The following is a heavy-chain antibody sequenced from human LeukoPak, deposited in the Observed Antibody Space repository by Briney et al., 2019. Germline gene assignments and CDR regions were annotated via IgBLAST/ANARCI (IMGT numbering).Heavy chain of an antibody. D-gene: IGHD3-3*01. J-gene: IGHJ4*02. Sequence: PGGSLRLSCAASGFTFSHYSMNWVRQAPGKGLELVSSINSNSNNIYSVDSVKGRFTISRDNAKNSLYLQMNSLRAEDTAVYYCARVGYYDFWSGNNYFDYWGQGILVTVSS. CDR1: GFTFSHYS. CDR2: INSNSNNI. CDR3: ARVGYYDFWSGNNYFDY. V-gene: IGHV3-21*01.